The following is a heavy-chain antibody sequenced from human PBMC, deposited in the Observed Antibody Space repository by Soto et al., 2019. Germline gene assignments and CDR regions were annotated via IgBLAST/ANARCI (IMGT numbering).Heavy chain of an antibody. D-gene: IGHD3-3*01. Sequence: ASVKVSCKASGYTFTSYDINWVRQATGQGLEWMGWMNPNSGNTGYAQKSQGRVTMTRNTSISTAYMELSSLRSEDTAVYYCARASYYDFWSGYYDVYNWFDPWGQGTLVTVSS. CDR2: MNPNSGNT. CDR3: ARASYYDFWSGYYDVYNWFDP. V-gene: IGHV1-8*01. J-gene: IGHJ5*02. CDR1: GYTFTSYD.